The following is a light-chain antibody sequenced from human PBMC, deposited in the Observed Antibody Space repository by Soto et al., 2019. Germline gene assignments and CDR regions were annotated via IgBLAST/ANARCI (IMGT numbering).Light chain of an antibody. CDR1: KSVSNN. CDR2: GAS. J-gene: IGKJ4*01. CDR3: QQYNNWPPLT. V-gene: IGKV3-15*01. Sequence: EIVMTQSPATLSVSPGERAILSCWASKSVSNNLAWYQHKPGQAPRLLIYGASTRATGIPARFSGSGSGTEFTLSISSLQSEDFAIYYCQQYNNWPPLTFGGGTKVEIK.